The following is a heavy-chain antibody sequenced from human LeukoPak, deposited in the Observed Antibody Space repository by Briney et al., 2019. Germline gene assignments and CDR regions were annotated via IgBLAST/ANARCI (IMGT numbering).Heavy chain of an antibody. Sequence: ASVKVSCKVSGYTLTELSMHWVRQAPGKGLEWMGGFDPEDGETIYAQKFQGRVTMTRDTSTSTVYMELSSLRSEDTAVYYCARAVAGIQYYFDYWGQGTLVTVSS. CDR1: GYTLTELS. CDR2: FDPEDGET. J-gene: IGHJ4*02. V-gene: IGHV1-24*01. D-gene: IGHD6-19*01. CDR3: ARAVAGIQYYFDY.